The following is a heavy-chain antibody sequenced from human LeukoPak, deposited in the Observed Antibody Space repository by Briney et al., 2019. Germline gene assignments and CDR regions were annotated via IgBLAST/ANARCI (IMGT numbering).Heavy chain of an antibody. Sequence: GGSLRLSCTGSGFTFGDHAMSWVRQAPGKGLEWVGFIRSKAYGGTTEYAASVKGRFSISRDDSESIAYLQMSSLKTEDTAVYHCARGPIYLWLYYGMDVWGQGTTVSVSS. CDR3: ARGPIYLWLYYGMDV. V-gene: IGHV3-49*04. J-gene: IGHJ6*02. D-gene: IGHD5-18*01. CDR1: GFTFGDHA. CDR2: IRSKAYGGTT.